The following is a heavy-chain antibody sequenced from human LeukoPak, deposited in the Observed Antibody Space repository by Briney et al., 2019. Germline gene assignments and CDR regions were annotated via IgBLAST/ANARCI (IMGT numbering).Heavy chain of an antibody. CDR2: INPTGTWT. D-gene: IGHD2-15*01. CDR3: ARDNSVGDIAWWFDP. J-gene: IGHJ5*01. Sequence: ASVKVSCKASGYTFTNNWMHWVRQAPGQGLEWVGLINPTGTWTLYAQNVQGRITLTRDMSTTTDYMELSSLTSEDTAVYYCARDNSVGDIAWWFDPWGQGTLVTVSS. CDR1: GYTFTNNW. V-gene: IGHV1-46*01.